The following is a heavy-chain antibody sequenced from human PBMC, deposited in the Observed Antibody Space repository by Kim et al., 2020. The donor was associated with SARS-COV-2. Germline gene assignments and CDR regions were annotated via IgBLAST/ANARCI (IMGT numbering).Heavy chain of an antibody. J-gene: IGHJ4*01. CDR3: ASNRNSYGSGSYILDY. D-gene: IGHD3-10*01. CDR1: GFTFSSYG. Sequence: GGSLRLSCAASGFTFSSYGMHWVRQAPGKGLEWVAVISYDGSNKYYADSVKGRFTISRDNSKNTLYLQMNSLRAEDTAVYYCASNRNSYGSGSYILDYW. V-gene: IGHV3-30*03. CDR2: ISYDGSNK.